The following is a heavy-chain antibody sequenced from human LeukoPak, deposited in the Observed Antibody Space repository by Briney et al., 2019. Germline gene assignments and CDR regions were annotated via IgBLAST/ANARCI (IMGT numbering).Heavy chain of an antibody. J-gene: IGHJ5*02. V-gene: IGHV1-69*04. CDR3: ARDRSRYRDLLPKEFDP. Sequence: GASVKVSCKASGGTFSSYAISWVRQAPGQGLEWMGRIIPIFGIANYAQKFQGRVTITADKSTSTAYMALSSLRSEDTAVYYCARDRSRYRDLLPKEFDPWGQGTLVTVSS. D-gene: IGHD2-15*01. CDR1: GGTFSSYA. CDR2: IIPIFGIA.